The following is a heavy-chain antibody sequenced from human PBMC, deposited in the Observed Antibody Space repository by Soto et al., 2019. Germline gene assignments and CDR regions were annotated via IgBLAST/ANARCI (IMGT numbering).Heavy chain of an antibody. J-gene: IGHJ6*02. V-gene: IGHV4-34*01. CDR2: INHSGST. CDR1: GGSFSGYY. Sequence: SETLSLTCAVYGGSFSGYYWSWIRQPPGKGLEWIGEINHSGSTNYNPSLKSRVTISVDTSKNQFSLKLSSVTAADTAVYYCARLHTPLEGHYYYYYGMDVWGQGTKVTVSS. D-gene: IGHD2-15*01. CDR3: ARLHTPLEGHYYYYYGMDV.